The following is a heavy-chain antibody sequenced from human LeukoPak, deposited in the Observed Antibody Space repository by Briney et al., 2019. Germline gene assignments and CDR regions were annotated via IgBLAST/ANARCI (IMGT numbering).Heavy chain of an antibody. V-gene: IGHV4-4*02. CDR3: AKDLDYTTYGYYFDY. D-gene: IGHD4-11*01. Sequence: SGTLSLTCAVSGGSISSSNWWSWVRQPPGKGQEWIGEIYHSGSTNYNPSLKSRVTISVDKSKNHFPLKLSSVTAADTAVYYCAKDLDYTTYGYYFDYWGQGTLVTVSS. CDR2: IYHSGST. CDR1: GGSISSSNW. J-gene: IGHJ4*02.